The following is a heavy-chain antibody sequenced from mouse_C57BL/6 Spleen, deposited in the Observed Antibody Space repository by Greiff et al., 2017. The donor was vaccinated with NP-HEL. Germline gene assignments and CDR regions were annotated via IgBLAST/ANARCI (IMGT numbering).Heavy chain of an antibody. CDR1: GFTFSDYG. Sequence: EVMLVESGGGLVKPGGSLKLSCAASGFTFSDYGMHWVRQAPEKGLEWVAYISSGSSTIYYADTVKGRFTISRDNAKNTLFLQMTSLRSEDTAMYYCATTVVGYFDVWGTGTTVTVSS. D-gene: IGHD1-1*01. CDR2: ISSGSSTI. J-gene: IGHJ1*03. CDR3: ATTVVGYFDV. V-gene: IGHV5-17*01.